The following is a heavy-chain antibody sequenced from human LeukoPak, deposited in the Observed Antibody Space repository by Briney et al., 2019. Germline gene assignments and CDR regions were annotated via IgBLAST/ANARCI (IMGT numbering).Heavy chain of an antibody. CDR2: FDPENSQM. CDR3: ALESPSYFYYMDV. J-gene: IGHJ6*03. Sequence: ASVKVSCKVSGYNLTELSLHWVRQAPGKGLEWMGGFDPENSQMVYSQKFCDRLTTSEDTSTNTAYMELSSLISDDSALYYCALESPSYFYYMDVWGSGASVTVSS. V-gene: IGHV1-24*01. D-gene: IGHD3-3*01. CDR1: GYNLTELS.